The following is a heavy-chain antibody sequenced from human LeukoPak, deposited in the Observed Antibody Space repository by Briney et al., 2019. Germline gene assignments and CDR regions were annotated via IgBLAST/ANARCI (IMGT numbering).Heavy chain of an antibody. CDR1: GLSLSTSGLR. J-gene: IGHJ4*02. Sequence: SGPALVKPTPTLTLTCTFSGLSLSTSGLRGSWIRQPPGKALEWLARIDWDDDKFYDTSLKTRLTISKDASKNQIVLTMTNMDPADTATYYCARPHGTSGWYYLDYWGQGILVTVSS. V-gene: IGHV2-70*04. D-gene: IGHD6-19*01. CDR3: ARPHGTSGWYYLDY. CDR2: IDWDDDK.